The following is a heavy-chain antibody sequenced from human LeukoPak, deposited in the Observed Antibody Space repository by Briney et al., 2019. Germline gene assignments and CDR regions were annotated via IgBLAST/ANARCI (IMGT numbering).Heavy chain of an antibody. CDR2: ISSSSSYI. V-gene: IGHV3-21*01. J-gene: IGHJ4*02. Sequence: NSGGSLRLSCAASRFTFSSNAMSWVRQAPGKGLEWVSSISSSSSYIYYADSVKGRFTISRDNAKNSLYLQMNSLRVEDTAVYYCARGPGAFDYWGQGTLVTVSS. CDR3: ARGPGAFDY. CDR1: RFTFSSNA.